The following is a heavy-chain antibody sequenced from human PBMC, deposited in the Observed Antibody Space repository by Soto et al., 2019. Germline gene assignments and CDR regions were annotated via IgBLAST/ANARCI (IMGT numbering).Heavy chain of an antibody. V-gene: IGHV3-7*01. J-gene: IGHJ4*02. Sequence: EVQLVESGGGLVQPGGSLRLSCGASGFTFSTYWMSWVRQAPGKGLERVAVIKQDGSEKYYVGSVTGRFTISRDNAKNSLYLQMNSLRAEDTAVYFCARDRGGATILDYWGQGTLVTVSS. CDR1: GFTFSTYW. CDR3: ARDRGGATILDY. CDR2: IKQDGSEK. D-gene: IGHD5-12*01.